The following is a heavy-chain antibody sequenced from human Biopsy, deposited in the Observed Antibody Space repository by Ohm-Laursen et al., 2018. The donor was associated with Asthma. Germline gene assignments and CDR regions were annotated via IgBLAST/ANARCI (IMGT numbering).Heavy chain of an antibody. V-gene: IGHV1-24*01. CDR2: HDHEEGGT. CDR3: ATDFPKDYVRYNFQF. CDR1: GYSLTDLS. Sequence: ASVKVSCKISGYSLTDLSMHWVRQAPGQGLEWMGGHDHEEGGTVNARRFQGRVTMAEDTSTDTAYMELSSLSSDDTAVYYCATDFPKDYVRYNFQFWGQGTLVTVSS. J-gene: IGHJ4*02. D-gene: IGHD4-17*01.